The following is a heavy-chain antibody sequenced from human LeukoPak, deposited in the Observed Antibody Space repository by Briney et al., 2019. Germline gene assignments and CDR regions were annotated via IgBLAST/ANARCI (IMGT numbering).Heavy chain of an antibody. CDR2: ISGSGGST. CDR1: GFTFSSYA. CDR3: AKEVGDIVVVVAATFDY. J-gene: IGHJ4*02. V-gene: IGHV3-23*01. Sequence: GGSLRLSCAASGFTFSSYAMSWVRQAPGKGLEWVSAISGSGGSTYYADSVKGRFTISRDNSKNTLYLQMNSLRAKDTAVYYCAKEVGDIVVVVAATFDYWGQGTPVTVSS. D-gene: IGHD2-15*01.